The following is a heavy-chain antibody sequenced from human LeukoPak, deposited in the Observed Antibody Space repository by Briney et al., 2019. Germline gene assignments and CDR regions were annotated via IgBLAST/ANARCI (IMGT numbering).Heavy chain of an antibody. CDR2: IYYSGST. D-gene: IGHD6-19*01. CDR1: GCSISSSCYY. J-gene: IGHJ6*03. CDR3: ASLGDSSLGYYYIDV. Sequence: PSEILSLTCIVSGCSISSSCYYWGWIRQPSGKGLVWIGSIYYSGSTYYNPSLKSRVTISVDTSKNQFSLKLSSVTAADTAVYYCASLGDSSLGYYYIDVWGKGTTVTVSS. V-gene: IGHV4-39*01.